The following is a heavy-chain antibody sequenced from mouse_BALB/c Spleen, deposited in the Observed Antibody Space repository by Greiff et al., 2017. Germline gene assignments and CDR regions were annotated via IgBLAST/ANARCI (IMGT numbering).Heavy chain of an antibody. CDR1: GFTFSSFG. CDR2: ISSGSSTI. Sequence: EVMLVESGGGLVQPGGSRKLSCAASGFTFSSFGMHWVRQAPEKGLEWVAYISSGSSTIYYADTVKGRFTISRDNPKNTLFLQMTSLRSEDTAMYYCAREDQFAYWGQGTLVTVSA. J-gene: IGHJ3*01. V-gene: IGHV5-17*02. CDR3: AREDQFAY.